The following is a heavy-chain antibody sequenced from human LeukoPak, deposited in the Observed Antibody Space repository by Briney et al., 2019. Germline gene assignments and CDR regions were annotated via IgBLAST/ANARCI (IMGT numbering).Heavy chain of an antibody. Sequence: GGSLRLSCAASGFTFSSYSMNWVRQAPGKGLEWVSSISSSSSYIYYADSVKGRFTISRDNAKNSLYLQMNSLRAEDTAVYYCARGRDGYYPFSFDPWGQGTLVTVSS. V-gene: IGHV3-21*01. J-gene: IGHJ5*02. CDR1: GFTFSSYS. D-gene: IGHD3-22*01. CDR3: ARGRDGYYPFSFDP. CDR2: ISSSSSYI.